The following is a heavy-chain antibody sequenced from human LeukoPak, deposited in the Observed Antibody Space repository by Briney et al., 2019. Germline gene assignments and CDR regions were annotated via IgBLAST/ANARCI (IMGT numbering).Heavy chain of an antibody. D-gene: IGHD3-10*01. Sequence: GGSLRLSCAASGFTFSAYGMSWVRQSPRKGLEWVSGVSGADGTTYYADSVKGRFTISRDNSKSTLYLQKNSLRAEDTAVYYCARDYFSRAALLGYFDLWGRGTLVTVSS. J-gene: IGHJ2*01. CDR3: ARDYFSRAALLGYFDL. CDR1: GFTFSAYG. V-gene: IGHV3-23*01. CDR2: VSGADGTT.